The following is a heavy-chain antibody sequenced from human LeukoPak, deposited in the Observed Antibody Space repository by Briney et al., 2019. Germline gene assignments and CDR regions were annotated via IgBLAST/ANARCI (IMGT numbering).Heavy chain of an antibody. CDR2: ISTSSIYI. V-gene: IGHV3-21*04. J-gene: IGHJ4*02. CDR1: GFTFSSYS. D-gene: IGHD4-17*01. CDR3: AKVGTVTLVFDY. Sequence: PGGSLRLSCAASGFTFSSYSMNWVRQAPGKGLEWVSSISTSSIYIYYADSMKGRFTISRDNAKKSLYLQMNSLRAEDTAVYYCAKVGTVTLVFDYWGQGTLVTVSS.